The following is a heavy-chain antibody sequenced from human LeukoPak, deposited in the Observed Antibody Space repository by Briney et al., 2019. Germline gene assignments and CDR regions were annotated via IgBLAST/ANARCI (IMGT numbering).Heavy chain of an antibody. V-gene: IGHV3-23*01. CDR1: GFTFSSYA. CDR2: ITGRGGNT. Sequence: GGSLRLSCAASGFTFSSYAMSWVRQASGKGLEGVSGITGRGGNTDYADSVKGRFTISRDNSKNTLYLQMNSLRAEDTAVYYCAKAGPYCSSTNCYAEYWGQGTLVTVSS. D-gene: IGHD2-2*01. CDR3: AKAGPYCSSTNCYAEY. J-gene: IGHJ4*02.